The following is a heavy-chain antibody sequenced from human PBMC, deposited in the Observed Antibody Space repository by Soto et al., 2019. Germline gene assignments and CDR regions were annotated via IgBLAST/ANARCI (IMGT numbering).Heavy chain of an antibody. CDR1: GGSISKFY. CDR2: VYGTGTT. J-gene: IGHJ5*02. CDR3: VRDGSKTLRDWFDP. D-gene: IGHD4-17*01. V-gene: IGHV4-4*07. Sequence: QVQLQESGPGLLKASETLSLSCSVSGGSISKFYWSWIRKTAGKGLEWMGRVYGTGTTDYNPSLRSRATRSVDISKKTFSLRLTSVTAADTGVYYCVRDGSKTLRDWFDPWGQGKLVTVSS.